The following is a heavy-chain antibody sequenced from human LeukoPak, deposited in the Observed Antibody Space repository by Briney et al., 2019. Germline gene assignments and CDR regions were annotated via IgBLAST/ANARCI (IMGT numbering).Heavy chain of an antibody. V-gene: IGHV1-2*02. CDR2: INPNSGGT. D-gene: IGHD2-2*02. Sequence: ASVKVSCKASGYTFTGYYMHWVRQAPGQGLEWMGWINPNSGGTNYAQKFQGRVTMTRDTSISTAYMELSRLRSDDTAVYYCARASRIFGVVVPAAIGRMNYWGQGTLVTVSS. CDR1: GYTFTGYY. CDR3: ARASRIFGVVVPAAIGRMNY. J-gene: IGHJ4*02.